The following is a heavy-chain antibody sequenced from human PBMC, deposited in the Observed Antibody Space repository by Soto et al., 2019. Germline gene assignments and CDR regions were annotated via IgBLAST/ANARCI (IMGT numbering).Heavy chain of an antibody. CDR3: ARGGNRKFDY. CDR2: LLYDGSNK. Sequence: QVQLVESGGGVVQPGRSLRLSCAASGFTFSIYEMHWFRQAPGKGLEWVAVLLYDGSNKYYADSVEGRFPISRDISKSTLYLQMDSLKTEDSAVYYCARGGNRKFDYWGRGTLVAVSS. J-gene: IGHJ4*02. CDR1: GFTFSIYE. D-gene: IGHD1-26*01. V-gene: IGHV3-30-3*01.